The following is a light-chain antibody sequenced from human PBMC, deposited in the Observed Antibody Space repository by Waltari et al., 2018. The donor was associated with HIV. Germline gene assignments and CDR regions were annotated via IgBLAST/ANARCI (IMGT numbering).Light chain of an antibody. CDR1: SSNIGPNY. J-gene: IGLJ2*01. V-gene: IGLV1-47*01. CDR3: AAWDDTLTVV. CDR2: RNN. Sequence: QSVLTQPPSASGTPGQRVTISCSGTSSNIGPNYVYWYQQFPGTAPKLLIYRNNKRPSGVPDRFSGSKSGTSASLDISGLRSDDEAEYYCAAWDDTLTVVFGGGTKLTVL.